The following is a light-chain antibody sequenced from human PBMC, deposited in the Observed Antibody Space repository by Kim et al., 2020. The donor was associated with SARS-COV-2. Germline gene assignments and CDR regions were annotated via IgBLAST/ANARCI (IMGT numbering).Light chain of an antibody. J-gene: IGKJ5*01. CDR3: QHYAGYPLN. V-gene: IGKV1-16*02. CDR2: EAS. Sequence: ASVGDRVTITCRASQDINTDLAWFQQKPGKAPKALIYEASTLQTGVPTKFSGSGSGTDFTLTISSLQPEDFVTYYCQHYAGYPLNFGQGTRLEIK. CDR1: QDINTD.